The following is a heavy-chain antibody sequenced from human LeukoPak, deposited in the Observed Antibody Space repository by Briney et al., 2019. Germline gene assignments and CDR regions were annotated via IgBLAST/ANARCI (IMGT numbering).Heavy chain of an antibody. CDR1: GGTFSSYA. J-gene: IGHJ5*02. CDR2: IIPIFGTA. V-gene: IGHV1-69*13. Sequence: GASVKVSCKASGGTFSSYAISWVRQAPGQGLEWMGGIIPIFGTANYAQKFRGRVTITADESTSTAYMELSSLRSEDTAVYYCARDRAGGYDRGSWFDPWGQGTLVTVSS. CDR3: ARDRAGGYDRGSWFDP. D-gene: IGHD5-12*01.